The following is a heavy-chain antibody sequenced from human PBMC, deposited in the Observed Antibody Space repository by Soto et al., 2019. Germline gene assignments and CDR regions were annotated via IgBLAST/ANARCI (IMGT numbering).Heavy chain of an antibody. Sequence: QVQLVQSGPEVQKPGSSVKVSCKASGGTFSDSVTSWVRQAPGQGLEWMGGIVPIFGKANLAEKFQDRVTITADESTSTAYMELSNLRSEDSAVYYCARGRDGSNYYFDYWGQGTLVTVSS. CDR2: IVPIFGKA. J-gene: IGHJ4*02. CDR3: ARGRDGSNYYFDY. V-gene: IGHV1-69*01. D-gene: IGHD3-10*01. CDR1: GGTFSDSV.